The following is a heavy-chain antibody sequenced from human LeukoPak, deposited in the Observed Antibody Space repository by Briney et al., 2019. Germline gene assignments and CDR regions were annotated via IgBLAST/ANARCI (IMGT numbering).Heavy chain of an antibody. CDR2: FSGTGGNI. D-gene: IGHD3-16*01. J-gene: IGHJ4*02. CDR1: VAPAVAA. V-gene: IGHV3-23*01. Sequence: PGGSLRLSCAEPLVAPAVAAMCGGSQAPGKGLEWVSAFSGTGGNIYYADSVKGRFPVSRDNSKSTLYLQMNSLMAEDAAIYYCRQYIDTNTRSYTNKDYLDYWGQGTLVTVSS. CDR3: RQYIDTNTRSYTNKDYLDY.